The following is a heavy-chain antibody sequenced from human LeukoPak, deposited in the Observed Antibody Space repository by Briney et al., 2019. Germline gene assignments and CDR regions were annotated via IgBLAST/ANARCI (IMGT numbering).Heavy chain of an antibody. Sequence: ASVKVSCKASGYTFTSYGISWVRQAPGQGLEWMGWISAYNGNTNYAQKLQGRVTMTTDTSTSTAYMELRSLRSDDTAVYYCARVGSYYDILTGYQTNWFDPWGQGTLVTVSS. CDR3: ARVGSYYDILTGYQTNWFDP. CDR2: ISAYNGNT. D-gene: IGHD3-9*01. J-gene: IGHJ5*02. V-gene: IGHV1-18*01. CDR1: GYTFTSYG.